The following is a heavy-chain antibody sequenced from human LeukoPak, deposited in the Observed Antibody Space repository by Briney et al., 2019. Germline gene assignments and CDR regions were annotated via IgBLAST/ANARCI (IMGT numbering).Heavy chain of an antibody. J-gene: IGHJ5*02. Sequence: ASVKVSCKASGYTFTTYGISWVRQALGQGLEWMAWTSTSYDETNYAQKFRGRVTLTTDTSTNTAYMELRSLGADDTAVYYCGRDWTCANGVCQDGFDPWGQGTLVTVSS. CDR3: GRDWTCANGVCQDGFDP. CDR2: TSTSYDET. D-gene: IGHD2-8*01. V-gene: IGHV1-18*01. CDR1: GYTFTTYG.